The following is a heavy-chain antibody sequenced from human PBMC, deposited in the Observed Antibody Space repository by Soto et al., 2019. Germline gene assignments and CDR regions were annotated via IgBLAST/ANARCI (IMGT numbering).Heavy chain of an antibody. CDR3: AMDNYYDSSGYYLY. CDR1: GFTFSSYA. V-gene: IGHV3-23*01. J-gene: IGHJ4*02. CDR2: ISGSGGST. Sequence: GSLRLSCAASGFTFSSYAMSWVRQAPGKGLEWVSAISGSGGSTYYADSVKGRFTISRDNSKNTLYLQMNSLRAEDTAVYYCAMDNYYDSSGYYLYWGQGTLVTVSS. D-gene: IGHD3-22*01.